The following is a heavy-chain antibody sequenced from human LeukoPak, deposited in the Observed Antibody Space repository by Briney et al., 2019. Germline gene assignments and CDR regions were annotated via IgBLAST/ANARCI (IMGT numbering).Heavy chain of an antibody. V-gene: IGHV3-30*04. Sequence: PGGSLRLSCAASGFTCSSYAMHWVRQAPGKGLEWVAVISYDGSNKYYADSVKGRFTISRDNSKNTLYLQMNSLRAEDTAVYYCARGPFDWLWDYWGQGTLVTVSS. CDR3: ARGPFDWLWDY. CDR1: GFTCSSYA. CDR2: ISYDGSNK. D-gene: IGHD3-9*01. J-gene: IGHJ4*02.